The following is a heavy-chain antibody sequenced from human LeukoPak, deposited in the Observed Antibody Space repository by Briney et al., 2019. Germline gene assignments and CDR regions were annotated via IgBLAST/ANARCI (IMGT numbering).Heavy chain of an antibody. Sequence: GGSLRLSCAASGFSFSSYAMNWVRQAPGKGLEWVANIKQDGSEKYYVDSVKGRFTISRDNAKNSLYLQMNSLRAEDTAVYYCARDSSQPFDYWGQGTLVTVSS. CDR2: IKQDGSEK. J-gene: IGHJ4*02. V-gene: IGHV3-7*01. CDR1: GFSFSSYA. D-gene: IGHD2-2*01. CDR3: ARDSSQPFDY.